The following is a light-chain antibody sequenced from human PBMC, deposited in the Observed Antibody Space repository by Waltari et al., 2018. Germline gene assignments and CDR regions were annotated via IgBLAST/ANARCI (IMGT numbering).Light chain of an antibody. Sequence: DIQMTQSPSSLSASVGDRVTITCRASRTISIYLNWYQQKPGKAPKLLSFTASTLQPGVPSRFSGSGSGTDFTLTISSLQPEDFATYYCQQSHSTPLTFGGGTKVEIK. CDR2: TAS. CDR3: QQSHSTPLT. CDR1: RTISIY. V-gene: IGKV1-39*01. J-gene: IGKJ4*01.